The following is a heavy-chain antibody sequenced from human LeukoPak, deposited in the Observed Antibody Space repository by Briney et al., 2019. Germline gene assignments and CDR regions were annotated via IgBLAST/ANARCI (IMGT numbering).Heavy chain of an antibody. CDR3: ARGPAGQQLVLSWFDP. J-gene: IGHJ5*02. V-gene: IGHV1-18*04. CDR1: GYTFTSYG. Sequence: ASVKVSRKASGYTFTSYGISWVRQAPGQGLEWMGWISAYNGNTNYAQKLQGRVTMTTDTSTSTAYMELRSLRSDDTAVYYCARGPAGQQLVLSWFDPWGQGTLVTVSS. D-gene: IGHD6-13*01. CDR2: ISAYNGNT.